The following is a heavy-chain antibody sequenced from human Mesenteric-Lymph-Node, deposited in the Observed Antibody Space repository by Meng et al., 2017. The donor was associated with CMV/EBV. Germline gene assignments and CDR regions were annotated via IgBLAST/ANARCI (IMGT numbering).Heavy chain of an antibody. Sequence: WDNAGDSVTSKSVGWKRIGQSPSRGLEWRGRTYYRSKWYNDYAVAVKSRITINPDTSKNQFSRQLNSVTPEDTAVYYCARARAGRIDYWGQGTLVTVSS. CDR3: ARARAGRIDY. V-gene: IGHV6-1*01. CDR1: GDSVTSKSVG. CDR2: TYYRSKWYN. J-gene: IGHJ4*02.